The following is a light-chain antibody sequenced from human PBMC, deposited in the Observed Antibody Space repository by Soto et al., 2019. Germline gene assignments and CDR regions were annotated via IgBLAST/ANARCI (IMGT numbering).Light chain of an antibody. CDR3: QQYGSSWYT. V-gene: IGKV3-20*01. Sequence: EIVLTQSPGTLSLSPGERATLSCRASQSISSSYLAWYQQKPGQAPRLLIYAASSRATGIPDRFSGSGSGTDFTLTISRLEPEDFAVYYCQQYGSSWYTFGQGTQLESK. J-gene: IGKJ2*01. CDR2: AAS. CDR1: QSISSSY.